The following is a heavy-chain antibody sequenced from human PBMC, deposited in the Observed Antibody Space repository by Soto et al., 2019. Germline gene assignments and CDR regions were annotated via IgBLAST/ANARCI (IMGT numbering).Heavy chain of an antibody. CDR1: GGSFSGYY. Sequence: SETLSLTYAVYGGSFSGYYWSWIRQPPGKGLEWIGEINHSGSTNYNPSLKSRVTISVDTSKNQFSLKLSSVTAADTAVYYCARVRITIFGVVGARFDPWGQGTLVTVS. J-gene: IGHJ5*02. CDR3: ARVRITIFGVVGARFDP. D-gene: IGHD3-3*01. V-gene: IGHV4-34*01. CDR2: INHSGST.